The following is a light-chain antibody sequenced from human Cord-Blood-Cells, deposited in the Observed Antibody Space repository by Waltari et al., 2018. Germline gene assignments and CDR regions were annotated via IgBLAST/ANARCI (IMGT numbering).Light chain of an antibody. CDR2: DVS. CDR3: CSYAGSYTWV. CDR1: TINFGGYNY. V-gene: IGLV2-11*01. Sequence: QSALTQPRSVSGSPGQPVTISCTGPTINFGGYNYFSRYQQNPGKAPKLILYDVSKRPSGVPDRFSGSKSGNTASLTISGLQAEDEADYYCCSYAGSYTWVFGGGTKLTVL. J-gene: IGLJ3*02.